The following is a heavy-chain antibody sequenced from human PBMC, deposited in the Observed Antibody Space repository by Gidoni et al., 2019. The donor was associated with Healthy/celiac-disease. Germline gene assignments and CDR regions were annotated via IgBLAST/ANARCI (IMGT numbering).Heavy chain of an antibody. CDR2: IYYSGST. Sequence: QVQLQESGPGLVKPSETLSLTCTVSGGSISSYYWSWIRQPPGKGLEWIGYIYYSGSTNYNPSLKSRVTISVDTSKNQFSLKLSSVTAADTAVYYCARDRAANSLYYRYYYGMDVWGQGTTVTVSS. V-gene: IGHV4-59*01. J-gene: IGHJ6*02. D-gene: IGHD3-16*01. CDR1: GGSISSYY. CDR3: ARDRAANSLYYRYYYGMDV.